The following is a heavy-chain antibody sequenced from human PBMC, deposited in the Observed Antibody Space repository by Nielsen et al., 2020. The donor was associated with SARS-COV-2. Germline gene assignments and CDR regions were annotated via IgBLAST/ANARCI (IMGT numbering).Heavy chain of an antibody. J-gene: IGHJ4*02. Sequence: GGSLRLSCAASGFTFDDYAMHWVRQAPGKGLEWVSLISGDGGSTYYADSVKGRFTISRDNAKNSLYLQMNSLRAEDTAVYYCARGVDTAMAHFDYWGQGTLVTVSS. CDR2: ISGDGGST. D-gene: IGHD5-18*01. CDR1: GFTFDDYA. V-gene: IGHV3-43*02. CDR3: ARGVDTAMAHFDY.